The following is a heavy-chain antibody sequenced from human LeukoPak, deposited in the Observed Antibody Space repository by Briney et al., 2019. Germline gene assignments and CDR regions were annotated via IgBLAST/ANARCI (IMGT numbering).Heavy chain of an antibody. Sequence: SSETLSLTCAVYDGSFSGYYWSWLRQPPGKGLEWIGEINHSGSTNYNPSLKSRVTISLDTSRNQFSLKLNSVTAADTAVYYCAKSNGYGLVDIWGQGTMVTVSS. V-gene: IGHV4-34*01. D-gene: IGHD3-10*01. J-gene: IGHJ3*02. CDR2: INHSGST. CDR3: AKSNGYGLVDI. CDR1: DGSFSGYY.